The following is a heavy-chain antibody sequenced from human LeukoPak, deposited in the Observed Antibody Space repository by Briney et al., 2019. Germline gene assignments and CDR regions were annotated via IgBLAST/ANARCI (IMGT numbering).Heavy chain of an antibody. Sequence: GGSLRLSCAASGFTVSSNYMSWVRQAPGKGLEWVSAISGSTYYADSVKGRFTISRDNSKNTLYLQMNSLRAEDTAVYYCAKSSLRYFDYWGQGTLVTVSS. CDR3: AKSSLRYFDY. CDR2: ISGST. CDR1: GFTVSSNY. J-gene: IGHJ4*02. V-gene: IGHV3-53*01. D-gene: IGHD6-6*01.